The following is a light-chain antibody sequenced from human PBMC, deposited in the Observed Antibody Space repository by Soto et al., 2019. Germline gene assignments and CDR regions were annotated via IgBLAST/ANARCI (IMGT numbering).Light chain of an antibody. J-gene: IGKJ1*01. CDR3: QQYHNSPQT. V-gene: IGKV3-15*01. CDR1: HSVNSI. Sequence: EIVMTQSPATLSVSPGERATLSCRASHSVNSILTWYQQKPVQAPRLLIHGASSRATGIPARFSGSGSGTEFTLTISSLQSEDLAVYYWQQYHNSPQTFGQGTKVEFK. CDR2: GAS.